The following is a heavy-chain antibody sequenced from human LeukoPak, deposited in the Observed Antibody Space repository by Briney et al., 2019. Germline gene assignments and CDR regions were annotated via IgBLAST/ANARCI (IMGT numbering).Heavy chain of an antibody. D-gene: IGHD5-12*01. Sequence: GGSLRLSCAASGFTFSSYWMHWVRQAPGKGLVWVSRINSDGSSTSYADSVKGRFTISRDNAKNTLYLQMNSLRAEDTAVYYCARGVDIVATGDNWFDPWGQGTLVTVSS. J-gene: IGHJ5*02. CDR2: INSDGSST. CDR3: ARGVDIVATGDNWFDP. V-gene: IGHV3-74*01. CDR1: GFTFSSYW.